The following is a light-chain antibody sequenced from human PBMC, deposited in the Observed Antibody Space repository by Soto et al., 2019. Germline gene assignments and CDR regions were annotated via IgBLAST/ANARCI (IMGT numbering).Light chain of an antibody. Sequence: DIQMTQSPSTLSASVGDRVTITCRASQSISSYLAWYQQKPGEAPKLLIYKASTLETGVPSRFSGSGSGTEFTLTISSLQSEDFAVYYCQQYNNWPPYTFGQGTKLEIK. V-gene: IGKV1-5*03. CDR2: KAS. J-gene: IGKJ2*01. CDR3: QQYNNWPPYT. CDR1: QSISSY.